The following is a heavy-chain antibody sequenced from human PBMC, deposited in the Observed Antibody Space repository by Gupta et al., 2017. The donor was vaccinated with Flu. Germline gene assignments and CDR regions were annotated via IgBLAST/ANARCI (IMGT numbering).Heavy chain of an antibody. CDR3: ATVTSGC. Sequence: SSYLQRVRQAPGKGLVWVSRINPDGSSPTYAKSVKDRFTISSDNAKNTLYLQMTSLGDDATAVCYYATVTSGCWGQGTLVTVSS. CDR2: INPDGSSP. J-gene: IGHJ4*02. CDR1: SSY. V-gene: IGHV3-74*03. D-gene: IGHD4-17*01.